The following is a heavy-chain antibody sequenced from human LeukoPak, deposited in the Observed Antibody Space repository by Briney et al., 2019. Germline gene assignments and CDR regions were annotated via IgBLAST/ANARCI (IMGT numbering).Heavy chain of an antibody. CDR2: IYSGGST. CDR3: ARDEDSSGYLRY. Sequence: GGSLRLSCAASGFTVSSNYMSWVSQAPGKGLEWVSVIYSGGSTYYADSVKGRFTISRDNSKNTLYLQMNSLRAEDTAVYYCARDEDSSGYLRYWGQGTLVTVSS. CDR1: GFTVSSNY. D-gene: IGHD3-22*01. V-gene: IGHV3-66*01. J-gene: IGHJ4*02.